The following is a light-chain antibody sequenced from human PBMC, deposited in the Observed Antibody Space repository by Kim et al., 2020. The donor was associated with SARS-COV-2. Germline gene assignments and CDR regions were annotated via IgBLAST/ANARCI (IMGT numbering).Light chain of an antibody. CDR1: SSDVGGYNY. CDR3: SSYTSITTWV. V-gene: IGLV2-14*01. CDR2: DVN. Sequence: QSALTQPASVSGSPGQSITISCTGTSSDVGGYNYVSWYQQHPGKAPKLLIFDVNLRPSGVSNRFSGSKSGNTASLTISGLQAEDEADYYCSSYTSITTWVFGGGTQLTVL. J-gene: IGLJ3*02.